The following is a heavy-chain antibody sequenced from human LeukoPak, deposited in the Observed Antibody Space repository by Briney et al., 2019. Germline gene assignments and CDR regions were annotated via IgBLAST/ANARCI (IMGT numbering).Heavy chain of an antibody. J-gene: IGHJ4*02. D-gene: IGHD5-12*01. CDR1: RFTFSNYA. CDR2: IGGSGGSA. V-gene: IGHV3-23*01. Sequence: PGGSLRLSCVASRFTFSNYAMNWVRQAPGKGLEWVSIIGGSGGSADYADSVRGRFTISRDNSKNTLYLQMHSRRAEDTAVYYCAKGRGYSGYDVDYWGQGTLVTVSS. CDR3: AKGRGYSGYDVDY.